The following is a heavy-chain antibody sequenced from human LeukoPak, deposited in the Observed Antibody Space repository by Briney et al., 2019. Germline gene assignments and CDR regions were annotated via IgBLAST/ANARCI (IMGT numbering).Heavy chain of an antibody. CDR1: GYSFITYW. V-gene: IGHV5-51*01. D-gene: IGHD4-17*01. Sequence: GESLKISCKGSGYSFITYWIGWVRQKPGKGLEWMGIIYPGDSDTRYSPSFQGQVTISADKSISTAYLQWSSLKASDTAMYYCARALAVPINNWFDPWGQGTLVTVSS. J-gene: IGHJ5*02. CDR3: ARALAVPINNWFDP. CDR2: IYPGDSDT.